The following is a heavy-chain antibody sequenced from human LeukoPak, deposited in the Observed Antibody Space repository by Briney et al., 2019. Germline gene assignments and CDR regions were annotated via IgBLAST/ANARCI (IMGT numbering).Heavy chain of an antibody. D-gene: IGHD2-8*01. CDR3: ARVEIYCTNGVCHIWFDP. CDR2: INPNSGGT. J-gene: IGHJ5*02. CDR1: GYTFTGYY. Sequence: GASVKVSCKASGYTFTGYYMHWVRQAPGQGLEWMGWINPNSGGTNYAQKFQGRVTMTRDTSISTAYMELSRLRSDDTAVYYCARVEIYCTNGVCHIWFDPWGQGTLVTVSS. V-gene: IGHV1-2*02.